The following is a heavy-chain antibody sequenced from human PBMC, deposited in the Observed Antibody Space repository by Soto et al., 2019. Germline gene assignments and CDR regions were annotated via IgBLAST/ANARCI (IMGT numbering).Heavy chain of an antibody. CDR1: GGSISSYY. Sequence: SETLSLTCTVSGGSISSYYWSWIRQPPGKGLEWIGYIYYSGSTNYNPSLKSRVTISVDTSKNQFSLKLSSVTAADTAVYYCARYCSGGSCLNWFDLWGQGTLVTVSS. D-gene: IGHD2-15*01. CDR2: IYYSGST. CDR3: ARYCSGGSCLNWFDL. V-gene: IGHV4-59*01. J-gene: IGHJ5*02.